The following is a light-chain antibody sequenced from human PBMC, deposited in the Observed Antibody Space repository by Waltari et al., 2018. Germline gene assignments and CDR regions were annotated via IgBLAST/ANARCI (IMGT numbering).Light chain of an antibody. CDR2: GAS. J-gene: IGKJ4*01. CDR1: QSVSNY. CDR3: QQRLNWPPLT. Sequence: EIVLTQSPDILSLSPGETATLSCRASQSVSNYLAWYQQKLGQAPRLLIYGASTRAPGIPARFSGSGSGTDFTLTISGLEPEDFPVYFCQQRLNWPPLTFGGGTKVEIK. V-gene: IGKV3-11*01.